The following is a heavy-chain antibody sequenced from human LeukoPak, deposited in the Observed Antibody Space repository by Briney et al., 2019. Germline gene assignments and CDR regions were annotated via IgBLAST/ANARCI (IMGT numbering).Heavy chain of an antibody. CDR2: INPNSGGT. CDR3: ARVDVVVVAASMDV. D-gene: IGHD2-15*01. CDR1: GYTFTGYY. Sequence: ASVQVSCQASGYTFTGYYMHWVRQAPGQGLEWMGWINPNSGGTNYAQKFQGRVTMTRDTSISTAYMELSRLRSDDTAVYYCARVDVVVVAASMDVWGQGTTVTVSS. J-gene: IGHJ6*02. V-gene: IGHV1-2*02.